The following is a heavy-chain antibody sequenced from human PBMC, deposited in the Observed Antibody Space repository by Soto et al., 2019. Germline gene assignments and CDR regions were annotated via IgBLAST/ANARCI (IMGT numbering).Heavy chain of an antibody. CDR2: IYPGDSET. Sequence: EVQLVQSGAEVKKPGESLKISCEGSGYSFTTYWIAWVRQMPGKGLELMGIIYPGDSETRYSPSFQGQVTISVDKSINTAYLQWSSLKASDTAMYYCAREYYTSWHFWGQGSLVTVSS. D-gene: IGHD2-2*01. CDR1: GYSFTTYW. V-gene: IGHV5-51*01. J-gene: IGHJ4*02. CDR3: AREYYTSWHF.